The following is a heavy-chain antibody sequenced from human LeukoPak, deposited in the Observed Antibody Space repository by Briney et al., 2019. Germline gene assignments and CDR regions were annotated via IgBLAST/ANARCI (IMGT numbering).Heavy chain of an antibody. V-gene: IGHV5-51*01. J-gene: IGHJ6*02. Sequence: GESLKISCMGSGXSFISHCIGWVRQMPGKGLEWMGIIYPGDSETRYSPSFEGQVTISADKSISTAYLQWSSLKASDTAIYYCARALNWGGYYYYGMDVWGQGTTVTVSS. CDR2: IYPGDSET. D-gene: IGHD7-27*01. CDR1: GXSFISHC. CDR3: ARALNWGGYYYYGMDV.